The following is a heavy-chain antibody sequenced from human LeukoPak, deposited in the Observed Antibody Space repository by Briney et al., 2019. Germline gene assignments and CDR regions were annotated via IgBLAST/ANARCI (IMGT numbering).Heavy chain of an antibody. V-gene: IGHV4-31*03. CDR2: IYYSGST. Sequence: TLSLTCTVSGGSISSGGYYWSWIRQHPGKGLEWIGYIYYSGSTYYNPSLKSRVTISVDTSKNQFSLKLSSVTAADTAVYYCARGSHGDSFGMDVWGQGTTVTV. CDR3: ARGSHGDSFGMDV. CDR1: GGSISSGGYY. D-gene: IGHD6-13*01. J-gene: IGHJ6*02.